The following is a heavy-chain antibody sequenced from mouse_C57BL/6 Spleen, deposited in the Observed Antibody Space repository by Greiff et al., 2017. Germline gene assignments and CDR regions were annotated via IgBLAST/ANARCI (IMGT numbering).Heavy chain of an antibody. Sequence: VQLQQPGAELVMPGASVKLSCKASGYTFTSYWMHWVKQRPGQGLEWIGEIDPSDSYTNYNQKFKGKSTLTVDKSSSTAYMQLSSLTSEDSAVYYCVGLRGDYAMDYWGQGTSVTVSS. CDR2: IDPSDSYT. V-gene: IGHV1-69*01. CDR3: VGLRGDYAMDY. CDR1: GYTFTSYW. D-gene: IGHD2-4*01. J-gene: IGHJ4*01.